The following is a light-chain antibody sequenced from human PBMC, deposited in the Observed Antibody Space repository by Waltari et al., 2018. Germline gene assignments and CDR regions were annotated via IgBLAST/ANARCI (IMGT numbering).Light chain of an antibody. J-gene: IGKJ1*01. Sequence: EIVLTQSPGSLSSSPGERVTLSCRASQSVSRSLAWYQRQPGQAPRLLIFGASNRATGIPDRVSGSGSETDVSLTISRLEPEDFAVYYCQHYVRLPATFGRGTKVEIK. V-gene: IGKV3-20*01. CDR1: QSVSRS. CDR2: GAS. CDR3: QHYVRLPAT.